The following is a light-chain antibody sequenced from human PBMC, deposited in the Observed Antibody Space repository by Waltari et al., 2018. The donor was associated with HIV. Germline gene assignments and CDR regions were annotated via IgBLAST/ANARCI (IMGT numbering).Light chain of an antibody. Sequence: SYVLTQPPSVSVAPGQSAMLTCGGNNIGSKTVQWYHQQPGQAPILVIYDDADRPSGIPERFSGSNSGNTATLTISRVEAGDEADYFCQVWDGNSDHQVFGGGTKLTVL. CDR2: DDA. CDR1: NIGSKT. CDR3: QVWDGNSDHQV. J-gene: IGLJ3*02. V-gene: IGLV3-21*02.